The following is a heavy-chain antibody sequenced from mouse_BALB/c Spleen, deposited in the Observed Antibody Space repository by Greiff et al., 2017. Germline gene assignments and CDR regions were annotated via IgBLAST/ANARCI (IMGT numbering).Heavy chain of an antibody. V-gene: IGHV5-4*02. J-gene: IGHJ4*01. CDR1: GFTFSDYY. Sequence: EVQLVESGGGLVKPGGSLKLSCAASGFTFSDYYMYWVRQTPEKRLEWVATISDGGSYTYYPDSVKGRFTISRDNAKNNLYLQMSSLKSEDTAMYYCARDGDGDAMDYWGQGTSVTVSS. CDR3: ARDGDGDAMDY. CDR2: ISDGGSYT.